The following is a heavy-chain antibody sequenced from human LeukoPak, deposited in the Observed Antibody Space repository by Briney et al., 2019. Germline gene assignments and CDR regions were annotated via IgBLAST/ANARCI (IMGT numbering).Heavy chain of an antibody. V-gene: IGHV3-9*01. CDR2: ISWNSDKV. CDR1: GFTFDDYA. D-gene: IGHD6-13*01. CDR3: VKDYLRWYTNSRGGSFQH. J-gene: IGHJ1*01. Sequence: PGRSLRLSCAASGFTFDDYAMHWVRQVAGKGLEWVSGISWNSDKVAYDDSVKGRFTISRDNAKFSLYLEMNSLRAEDTALYYCVKDYLRWYTNSRGGSFQHWGQGTLVAVSS.